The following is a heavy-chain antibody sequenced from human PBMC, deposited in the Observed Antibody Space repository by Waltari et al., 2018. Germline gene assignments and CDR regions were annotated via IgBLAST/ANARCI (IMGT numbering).Heavy chain of an antibody. CDR3: ARDPGTSGYVRDAFDI. Sequence: QVQLVQSGTEVKKPGASVKVSCKASGYPFTAYYMHWVRQAHGQGLEWIGRINPSVDITTYAQKFQGRVTMTRDTSTTTVYMELSRLRSEDTAVYYCARDPGTSGYVRDAFDIWGQGTVVTVSS. D-gene: IGHD5-12*01. CDR1: GYPFTAYY. CDR2: INPSVDIT. V-gene: IGHV1-46*01. J-gene: IGHJ3*02.